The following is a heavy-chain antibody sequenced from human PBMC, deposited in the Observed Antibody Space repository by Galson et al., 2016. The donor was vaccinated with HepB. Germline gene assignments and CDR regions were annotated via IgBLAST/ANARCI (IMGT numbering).Heavy chain of an antibody. Sequence: SVKVSCKASGGNLSRYTVTWVRQAPGQSLEWMGWINGGNGNTKFSHKFQGRVSFTSDTSASTAYMDLSSLRSEDTAVFYCARGSDVTCRGGDCTLDYWGQGTLVTVSS. D-gene: IGHD2-21*02. J-gene: IGHJ4*02. V-gene: IGHV1-3*01. CDR2: INGGNGNT. CDR3: ARGSDVTCRGGDCTLDY. CDR1: GGNLSRYT.